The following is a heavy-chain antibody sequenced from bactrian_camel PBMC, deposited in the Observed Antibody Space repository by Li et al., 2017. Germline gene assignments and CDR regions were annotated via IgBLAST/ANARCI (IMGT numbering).Heavy chain of an antibody. J-gene: IGHJ4*01. V-gene: IGHV3S31*01. D-gene: IGHD2*01. CDR1: GFTFRDYS. Sequence: VQLVESGGGLVQPGGSLRVSCAASGFTFRDYSISWVRQPSGKGLEWISGINSDSDGADYADAVKGRFTISRDSAKNTLYLQLDSLKTEDTAVYYCATRDTIDWGCGHKWWGQGTQVTVS. CDR3: ATRDTIDWGCGHKW. CDR2: INSDSDGA.